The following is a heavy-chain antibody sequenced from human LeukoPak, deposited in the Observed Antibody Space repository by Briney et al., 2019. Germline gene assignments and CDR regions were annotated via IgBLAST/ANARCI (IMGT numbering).Heavy chain of an antibody. V-gene: IGHV3-33*01. Sequence: GGSLRLSCAASGFTFSSYGMHWVRQAPGKGLEWVAVIWYDGSNKYYADSVRGRFTISRDNSKNTLYLQMNSLRAEDTAVYYCARDSWELLLDYWGQGTLVTVSS. D-gene: IGHD1-26*01. CDR1: GFTFSSYG. CDR2: IWYDGSNK. J-gene: IGHJ4*02. CDR3: ARDSWELLLDY.